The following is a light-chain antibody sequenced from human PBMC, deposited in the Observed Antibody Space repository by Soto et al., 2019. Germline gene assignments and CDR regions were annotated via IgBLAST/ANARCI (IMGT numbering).Light chain of an antibody. Sequence: QSVLTQPASVSGAPGQSITISCTATSSGITDFNFVSWYQQRPGKAPKLVIFDFTYRPSGVSLRFSGSKSGNTASLTISGLRAEDEADYFCSSYRSGNTPYVFGLGTKLTVL. J-gene: IGLJ1*01. CDR3: SSYRSGNTPYV. V-gene: IGLV2-14*01. CDR2: DFT. CDR1: SSGITDFNF.